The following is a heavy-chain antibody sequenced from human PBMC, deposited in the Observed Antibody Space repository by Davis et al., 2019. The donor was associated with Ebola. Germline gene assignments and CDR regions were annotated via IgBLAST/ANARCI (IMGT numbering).Heavy chain of an antibody. CDR3: ASGTGRTDFDY. CDR1: GFTFSDAW. D-gene: IGHD1-14*01. Sequence: PGGSLRLSCAASGFTFSDAWMNWVRQAPGKGLEWVGRIKSKTDGGTRDYAAPVKGRFVISRDDSKNTVSLQMNGLKSDDTAVYYCASGTGRTDFDYWGQGTLVTVSS. J-gene: IGHJ4*02. V-gene: IGHV3-15*01. CDR2: IKSKTDGGTR.